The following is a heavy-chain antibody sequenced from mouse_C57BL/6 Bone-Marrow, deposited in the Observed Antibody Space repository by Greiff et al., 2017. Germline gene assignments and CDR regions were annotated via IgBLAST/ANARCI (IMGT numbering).Heavy chain of an antibody. CDR2: IDPETGGT. J-gene: IGHJ3*01. CDR3: TRFGITTDFAY. D-gene: IGHD1-1*01. V-gene: IGHV1-15*01. Sequence: HGLEWIGAIDPETGGTAYNQKFKGKAILTADKSSSTAYMELRSLTSEDSAVYYCTRFGITTDFAYWGQGTLVTVSA.